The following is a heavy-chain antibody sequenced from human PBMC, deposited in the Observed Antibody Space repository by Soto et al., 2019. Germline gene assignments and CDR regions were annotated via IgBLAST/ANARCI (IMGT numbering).Heavy chain of an antibody. J-gene: IGHJ5*02. CDR3: ARAWTATAGWANWFDR. Sequence: QVQLQESGPGLVEPSQTLSLTCTVSGGSISGEGYYWSWIRQYSGRGLEWIGYIHYSGSTYYNPSLKSRVIISVDTSKTQFFPNLSSVTAADTALYYCARAWTATAGWANWFDRWGQGTLVTVSS. CDR2: IHYSGST. CDR1: GGSISGEGYY. D-gene: IGHD6-13*01. V-gene: IGHV4-31*03.